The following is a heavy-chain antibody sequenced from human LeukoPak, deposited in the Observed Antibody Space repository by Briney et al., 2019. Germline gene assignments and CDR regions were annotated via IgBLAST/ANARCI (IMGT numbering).Heavy chain of an antibody. CDR3: AKSDWFDP. V-gene: IGHV3-74*03. J-gene: IGHJ5*02. CDR2: SKYDGSTA. CDR1: RFTLKNYW. Sequence: GGPLRLSCETSRFTLKNYWMSWLRRAPGKGLEWVSRSKYDGSTAMYAESVKGRFTISRDNARGTLYLQMNSLRVDDTAVYYCAKSDWFDPCGRGILVTVSS.